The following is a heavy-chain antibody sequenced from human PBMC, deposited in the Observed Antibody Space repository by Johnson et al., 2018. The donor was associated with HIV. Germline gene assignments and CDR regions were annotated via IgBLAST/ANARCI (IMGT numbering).Heavy chain of an antibody. CDR3: AISGTGPDAFDI. Sequence: MQLVESGGGVVQPGRSLRLSCAASGFTFSSYAMHWVRQAPGKGLEWVANIKQDGSEKYYVDSVKGRFTISRDNAKNSLYLQMNSLRAEDTAVYYCAISGTGPDAFDIWGQGTMVTVSS. CDR2: IKQDGSEK. V-gene: IGHV3-7*01. J-gene: IGHJ3*02. CDR1: GFTFSSYA.